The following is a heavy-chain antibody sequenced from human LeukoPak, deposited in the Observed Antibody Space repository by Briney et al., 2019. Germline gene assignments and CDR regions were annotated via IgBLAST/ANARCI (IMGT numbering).Heavy chain of an antibody. D-gene: IGHD5-12*01. CDR2: IYPGDSDT. Sequence: GESLKISCKGSGYNFANYWIGWVRQMPGKGLEWLGIIYPGDSDTRYNPSFQGQVTFSADKSISTAYLQWSSLKASDTATYYCARGYSGYSTDFWGQGTLGTVSS. J-gene: IGHJ4*02. CDR1: GYNFANYW. CDR3: ARGYSGYSTDF. V-gene: IGHV5-51*01.